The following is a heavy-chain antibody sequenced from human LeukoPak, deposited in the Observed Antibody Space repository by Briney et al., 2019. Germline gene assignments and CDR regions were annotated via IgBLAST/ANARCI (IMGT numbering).Heavy chain of an antibody. CDR1: GYTFTSYG. J-gene: IGHJ4*02. D-gene: IGHD6-19*01. CDR2: ISAYNSNT. V-gene: IGHV1-18*01. Sequence: GASVKVSCKASGYTFTSYGISWVRQAPGQGLEWMGWISAYNSNTNYAQKKLQGRVTMTTDTSTSTAYMELRSLRSDDTAVYYCARDLRRDTSGWNSQAVDYWGQGTLVTVSS. CDR3: ARDLRRDTSGWNSQAVDY.